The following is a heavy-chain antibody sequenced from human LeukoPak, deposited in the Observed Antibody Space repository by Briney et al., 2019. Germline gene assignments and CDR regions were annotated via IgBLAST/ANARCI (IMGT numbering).Heavy chain of an antibody. V-gene: IGHV1-2*02. D-gene: IGHD2/OR15-2a*01. CDR3: ARDICTTTTCYKGPGDY. J-gene: IGHJ4*02. CDR1: GYTFTDYH. Sequence: GASVKVSCKASGYTFTDYHMHWVRQAPGQGLEWMGWIHANSGNTNYAQKSQGRVTMTRDTSISTAYMELRRLSSDDTAVYYCARDICTTTTCYKGPGDYWGQGSLVSVSS. CDR2: IHANSGNT.